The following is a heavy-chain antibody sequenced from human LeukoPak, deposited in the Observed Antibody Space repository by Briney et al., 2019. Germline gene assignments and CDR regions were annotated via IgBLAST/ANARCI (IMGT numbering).Heavy chain of an antibody. V-gene: IGHV3-64*01. CDR3: ARDRYAGRGYYYGMDV. CDR1: GFTFSSYT. D-gene: IGHD3-16*01. CDR2: ISSNGGST. J-gene: IGHJ6*02. Sequence: PGGSLRLSCAASGFTFSSYTMHWVRQAPGKGLEYVSAISSNGGSTYYANSVKGRFTISRDNSKNTLYLQMGSLRVEDMAVYYCARDRYAGRGYYYGMDVWGQGTTVTVSS.